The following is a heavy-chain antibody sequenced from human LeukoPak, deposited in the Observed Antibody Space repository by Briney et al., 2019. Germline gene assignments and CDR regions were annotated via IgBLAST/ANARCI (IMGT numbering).Heavy chain of an antibody. V-gene: IGHV3-66*01. Sequence: GGSLRLSCAASGFTFSSYSMNWVRQAPGKGLEWVSVIYSGGSTYYADSVKGRFTISRDNSKNTLYLQMNSLRAEDTAVYYCARDLEREAEPRGDYWGQGTLVTVSS. J-gene: IGHJ4*02. CDR3: ARDLEREAEPRGDY. CDR2: IYSGGST. D-gene: IGHD3-16*01. CDR1: GFTFSSYS.